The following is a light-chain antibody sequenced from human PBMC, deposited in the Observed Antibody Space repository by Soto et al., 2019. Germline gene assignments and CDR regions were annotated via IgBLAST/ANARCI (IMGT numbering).Light chain of an antibody. J-gene: IGKJ2*01. CDR1: QSVSSY. CDR3: QQRSNWPPGYT. Sequence: EIVLTQSPATLSLSPGERDTLSCRASQSVSSYLAWYQQKPGQAPRLLIYDASNRATGITARFSGSGSGTDFTLTIISLEPEDFAVYYCQQRSNWPPGYTFGHGTKLEIK. CDR2: DAS. V-gene: IGKV3-11*01.